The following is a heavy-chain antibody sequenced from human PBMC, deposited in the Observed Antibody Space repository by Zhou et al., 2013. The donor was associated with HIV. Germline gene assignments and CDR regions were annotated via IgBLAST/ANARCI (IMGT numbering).Heavy chain of an antibody. J-gene: IGHJ4*02. V-gene: IGHV1-8*01. CDR3: ARGSGSYYDRKYFDS. Sequence: QVQLVQSGAEVKKPGASVKISCKASGYTFTSNDINWVRQATGQGLEWMGWMNPNSGNTGYAQKFQGRLTMTRNTSISTAYMELSGLTSEDTAVYYCARGSGSYYDRKYFDSWGQGTLVTVSS. CDR1: GYTFTSND. CDR2: MNPNSGNT. D-gene: IGHD3-10*01.